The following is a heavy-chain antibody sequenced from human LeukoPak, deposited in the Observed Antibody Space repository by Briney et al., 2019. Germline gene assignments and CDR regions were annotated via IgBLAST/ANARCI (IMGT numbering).Heavy chain of an antibody. Sequence: PGGSLRLSCTASGFTFSSYSMNWVRQAPGKGLEWVSSISSSSSYIYYADSVKGRFTISRDNAKNSLYLQMNSLRAEDTAVYYCASSGSYYVDYYYCMDVWGKGTTVTVSS. J-gene: IGHJ6*03. CDR2: ISSSSSYI. V-gene: IGHV3-21*01. CDR3: ASSGSYYVDYYYCMDV. D-gene: IGHD1-26*01. CDR1: GFTFSSYS.